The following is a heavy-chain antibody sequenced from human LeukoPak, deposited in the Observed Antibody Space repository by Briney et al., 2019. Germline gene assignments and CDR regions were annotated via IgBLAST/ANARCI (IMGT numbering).Heavy chain of an antibody. J-gene: IGHJ6*02. D-gene: IGHD3-10*01. Sequence: SETLSLTCAVYGGYFSGYYWSWIRQPPGKGLEWIGYIYYSGSTNYNPSLKSRVTISVDTSKNQFSLKLSSVTAADTAVYYCARDSRGNFYYYGMDVWGQGTTVTVSS. CDR3: ARDSRGNFYYYGMDV. CDR1: GGYFSGYY. V-gene: IGHV4-59*01. CDR2: IYYSGST.